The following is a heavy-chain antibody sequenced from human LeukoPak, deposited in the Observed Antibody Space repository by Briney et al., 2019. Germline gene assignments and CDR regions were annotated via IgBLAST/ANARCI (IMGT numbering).Heavy chain of an antibody. CDR3: TRGRHGMDV. CDR1: GFTFSSYD. V-gene: IGHV3-13*01. CDR2: IGVAGDT. Sequence: GGSLRLSCAAPGFTFSSYDMHWVRQPTGKGLEWVSAIGVAGDTFYAGSVKGRFTISRENAKNALFLQMNSLRAGDTAVYYCTRGRHGMDVWGQGTTVTVSS. J-gene: IGHJ6*02.